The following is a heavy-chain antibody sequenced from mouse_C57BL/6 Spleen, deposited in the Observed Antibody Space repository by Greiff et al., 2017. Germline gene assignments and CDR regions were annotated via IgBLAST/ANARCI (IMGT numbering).Heavy chain of an antibody. J-gene: IGHJ2*01. Sequence: EVQVVESGPGLVKPSQSLSLTCSVTGYSITSGYYGTWIRQFPGNKLEWMGYISYDGSNNYNPSLKNRISITRDTSKNQFFLKLNSVTTEDTATYYCARESYGNYEGDYWGQGTTLTVSS. CDR2: ISYDGSN. D-gene: IGHD2-1*01. CDR3: ARESYGNYEGDY. CDR1: GYSITSGYY. V-gene: IGHV3-6*01.